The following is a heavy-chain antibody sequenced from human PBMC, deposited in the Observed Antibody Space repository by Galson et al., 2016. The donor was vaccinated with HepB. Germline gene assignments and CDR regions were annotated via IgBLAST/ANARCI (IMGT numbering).Heavy chain of an antibody. D-gene: IGHD1-26*01. J-gene: IGHJ4*02. Sequence: SETLSLTCAVYRGSFSGYYWTWIRQPPGKGLEWIGEINPSGSPNYNPSLKSRVAISVDTPKKQLSLKLSSVTAADTAVYYCVLGMGGTEFWGQGSLVTVSS. CDR2: INPSGSP. V-gene: IGHV4-34*01. CDR3: VLGMGGTEF. CDR1: RGSFSGYY.